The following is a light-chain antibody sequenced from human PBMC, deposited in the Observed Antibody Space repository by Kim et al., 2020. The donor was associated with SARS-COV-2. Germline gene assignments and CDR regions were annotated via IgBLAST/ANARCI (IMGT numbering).Light chain of an antibody. Sequence: EIVMTQSPAPLSVSPGERATLSCRASQSVSSNLAWYQQKPGQAPRLLIYGASTRATGIPARFIGSGSGTEFTLTISSLQSEDFAAYYCQQYHNWPLTFGGGTKVDIK. V-gene: IGKV3-15*01. J-gene: IGKJ4*01. CDR1: QSVSSN. CDR3: QQYHNWPLT. CDR2: GAS.